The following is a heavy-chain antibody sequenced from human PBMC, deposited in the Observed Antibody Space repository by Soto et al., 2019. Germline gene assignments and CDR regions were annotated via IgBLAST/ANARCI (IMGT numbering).Heavy chain of an antibody. CDR2: MNPNSGNT. V-gene: IGHV1-8*01. D-gene: IGHD2-15*01. Sequence: ASVKVACKASGYTFTCYDIDWVRQATGQGLEWMGWMNPNSGNTGYAQKFQGRVTMTRNTSISTAYMELSSLRSEDTAVYYCAREDYCSGGSCYWSDPWGQGTPATVSS. CDR3: AREDYCSGGSCYWSDP. J-gene: IGHJ5*02. CDR1: GYTFTCYD.